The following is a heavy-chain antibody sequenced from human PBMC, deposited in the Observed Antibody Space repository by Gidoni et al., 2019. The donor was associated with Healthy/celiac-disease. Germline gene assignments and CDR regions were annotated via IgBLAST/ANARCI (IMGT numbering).Heavy chain of an antibody. Sequence: EVQLVQSGAEVKKPGESLRISCKGSGYSFTSYWISWVRQMPGKGLEWMGRIDPSDSYTNYSPSFQGHVTISADKSISTAYLQWSSLKASDTAMYYCARGGGVATIPSTGDRGRLDYWGQGTLVTVSS. CDR1: GYSFTSYW. J-gene: IGHJ4*02. CDR3: ARGGGVATIPSTGDRGRLDY. V-gene: IGHV5-10-1*03. D-gene: IGHD5-12*01. CDR2: IDPSDSYT.